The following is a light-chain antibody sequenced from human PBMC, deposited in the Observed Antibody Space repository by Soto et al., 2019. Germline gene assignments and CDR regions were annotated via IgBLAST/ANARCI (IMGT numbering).Light chain of an antibody. CDR2: EGS. CDR1: SSDVGNYNL. V-gene: IGLV2-23*01. J-gene: IGLJ1*01. Sequence: QSALTQPASVSGSPGQSITISCTGTSSDVGNYNLVSWYQQHPGKAPKLMIYEGSKRPSGVSNRFSGAKSGNTASLTISGLQAEDESDYYCCSYAGSSTYGFGTGTKVTVL. CDR3: CSYAGSSTYG.